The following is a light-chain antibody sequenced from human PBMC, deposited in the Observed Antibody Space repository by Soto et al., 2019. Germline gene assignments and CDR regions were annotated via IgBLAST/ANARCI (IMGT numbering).Light chain of an antibody. V-gene: IGLV2-14*01. J-gene: IGLJ3*02. Sequence: QSVLTQPASVSGSPGQSITISCTGTSSDVGGYNYVSWYQQHPGKAPKLMIYEVSNRPSGVSNRFSGSKSGNTASLTISGPQPGDAADYYCSSYTSSSALGLFGGGPKLPVL. CDR3: SSYTSSSALGL. CDR2: EVS. CDR1: SSDVGGYNY.